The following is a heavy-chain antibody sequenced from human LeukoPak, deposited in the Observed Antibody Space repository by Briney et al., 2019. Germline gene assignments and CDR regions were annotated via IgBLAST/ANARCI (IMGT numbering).Heavy chain of an antibody. D-gene: IGHD6-19*01. Sequence: GGSLRLSCAASGFTFSSYGMHWVRQAPGKGLEWVAVISYDGSNKYYADSVKGRFTISRDNSKNTLYLQMNSLRAEDTAVYYCAKDLRLVTSHYYYYYGMDVWGQGTTVTVSS. CDR3: AKDLRLVTSHYYYYYGMDV. CDR1: GFTFSSYG. V-gene: IGHV3-30*18. CDR2: ISYDGSNK. J-gene: IGHJ6*02.